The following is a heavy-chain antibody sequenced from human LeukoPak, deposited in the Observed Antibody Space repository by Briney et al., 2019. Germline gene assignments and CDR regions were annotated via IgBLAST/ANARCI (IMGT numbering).Heavy chain of an antibody. J-gene: IGHJ5*02. V-gene: IGHV4-38-2*02. CDR2: IYHSGST. CDR3: ARGYCSSTSCPNWFDP. Sequence: SETLPLTCTVSGYSISSGYYWGWIRPPPGKGLEWIGSIYHSGSTYYNPSLKSRVTISVDTSKNQFSLKLSSVTAADTAVYYCARGYCSSTSCPNWFDPWGQGTLVTVSS. D-gene: IGHD2-2*01. CDR1: GYSISSGYY.